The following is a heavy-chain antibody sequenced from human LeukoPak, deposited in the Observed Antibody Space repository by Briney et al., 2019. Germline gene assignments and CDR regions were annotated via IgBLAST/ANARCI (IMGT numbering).Heavy chain of an antibody. CDR1: GFTFGDYA. D-gene: IGHD3-3*01. CDR3: TRYHYDFWSGTHWGYYYMDV. Sequence: GRSLRLSCTASGFTFGDYAMSWVRQAPGKGREWVGFIRSKAYGGPTEYAASVKGRFTISRDDSKSIAYLQMNSLKTEDTAVYYCTRYHYDFWSGTHWGYYYMDVWGKGTTVTVSS. V-gene: IGHV3-49*04. CDR2: IRSKAYGGPT. J-gene: IGHJ6*03.